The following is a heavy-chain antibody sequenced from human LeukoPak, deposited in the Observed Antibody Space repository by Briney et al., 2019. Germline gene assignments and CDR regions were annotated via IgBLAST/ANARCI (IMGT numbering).Heavy chain of an antibody. CDR2: INPNSGGT. D-gene: IGHD1-26*01. V-gene: IGHV1-2*02. CDR1: GYTFTGYY. J-gene: IGHJ4*02. Sequence: ASVKVSCKASGYTFTGYYMHWVRRAPGQGLEWMGWINPNSGGTNYAQKFQGRVTMTRDTSISTAYMELSRLRSDDTAVYYCARDLGAVGEDDYWGQGTLVTVSS. CDR3: ARDLGAVGEDDY.